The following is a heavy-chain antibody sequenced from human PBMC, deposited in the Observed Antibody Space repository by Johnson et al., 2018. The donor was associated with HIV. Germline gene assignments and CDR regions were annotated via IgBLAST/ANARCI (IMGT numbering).Heavy chain of an antibody. CDR1: GFTVSSNY. CDR3: AREGYYNFWSGADAFDI. V-gene: IGHV3-66*02. D-gene: IGHD3-3*01. Sequence: VQLVESGGGLVQPGGSLRLSCAASGFTVSSNYMSWVRQAPGKGLEWVSVIYSGGSTYYADSVKGRFTISRDNSKNTLYLQMNSLRAEDTAVYYCAREGYYNFWSGADAFDIWGQGTMVTVSS. J-gene: IGHJ3*02. CDR2: IYSGGST.